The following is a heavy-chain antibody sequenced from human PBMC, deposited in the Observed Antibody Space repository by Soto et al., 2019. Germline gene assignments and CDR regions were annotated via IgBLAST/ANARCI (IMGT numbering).Heavy chain of an antibody. CDR3: ARDWSSSRGPQTNTYYYYYGMDV. CDR2: INPSGGST. CDR1: GYTFTSYY. J-gene: IGHJ6*02. D-gene: IGHD3-10*01. V-gene: IGHV1-46*01. Sequence: GASVKVSCKASGYTFTSYYMHWVRQAPGQGLEWMGIINPSGGSTSYAQKFQGRVTMTRDTSTSTVYMELSSLRSEDTAVYYCARDWSSSRGPQTNTYYYYYGMDVWGQGTTVTVSS.